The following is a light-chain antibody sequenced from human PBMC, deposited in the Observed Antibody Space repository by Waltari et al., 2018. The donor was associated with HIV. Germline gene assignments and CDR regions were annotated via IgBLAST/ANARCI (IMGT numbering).Light chain of an antibody. J-gene: IGKJ1*01. CDR2: HAS. CDR3: QQSHSIPRT. CDR1: QTISNH. V-gene: IGKV1-39*01. Sequence: IQMTQSPSPLSAYIGDRDTITCRASQTISNHLNWYQQKPGQAPKFLIYHASNLQNGVPPRFSGSGSGTDFTLTITSLQPEDFATYYCQQSHSIPRTFGQGTTVEI.